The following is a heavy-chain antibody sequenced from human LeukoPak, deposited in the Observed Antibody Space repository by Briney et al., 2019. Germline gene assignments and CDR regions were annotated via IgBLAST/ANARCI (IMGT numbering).Heavy chain of an antibody. CDR1: GFTVSSNY. Sequence: PGGSLRLSCAASGFTVSSNYMSWVRQAPGKGLEWVSVIYSGGSTYYADSVKGRFTISRDNSKNTLYLQMNSLRAEDTAVYYCTKDQNYGSAYYYMDVWGKGTTVTVSS. J-gene: IGHJ6*03. D-gene: IGHD3-10*01. CDR3: TKDQNYGSAYYYMDV. CDR2: IYSGGST. V-gene: IGHV3-66*01.